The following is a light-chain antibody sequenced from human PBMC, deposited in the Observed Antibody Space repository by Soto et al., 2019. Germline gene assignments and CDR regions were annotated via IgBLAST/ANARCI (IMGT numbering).Light chain of an antibody. J-gene: IGLJ1*01. CDR3: SSFTGSSYV. V-gene: IGLV2-14*03. CDR1: SSDVGNYNY. CDR2: DVT. Sequence: QSVLTQPASVSGSPGQSIAISCTGTSSDVGNYNYVSWYQHNPGRAPKVMICDVTNRPSGVSNRFSGSKSGNTASLTISGLQAEDEADYYCSSFTGSSYVFGTGTKVTV.